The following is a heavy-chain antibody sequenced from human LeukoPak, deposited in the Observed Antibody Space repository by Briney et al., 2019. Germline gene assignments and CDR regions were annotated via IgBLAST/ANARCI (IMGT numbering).Heavy chain of an antibody. D-gene: IGHD3-3*01. Sequence: GGSLRLSCAASGFSVSDYFMAWVRQAPGKGLQWVSHMARGGATEDGDSVKGRFTVSRDTSRNIFFLQMNNLRAEDTAMYYCARGRASTTIFDYWGQGILVTVSS. CDR2: MARGGAT. J-gene: IGHJ4*02. V-gene: IGHV3-53*01. CDR3: ARGRASTTIFDY. CDR1: GFSVSDYF.